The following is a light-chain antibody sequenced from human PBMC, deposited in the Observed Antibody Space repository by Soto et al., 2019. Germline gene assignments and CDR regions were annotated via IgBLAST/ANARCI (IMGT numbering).Light chain of an antibody. CDR1: QIISSH. CDR3: QQRPNWPLT. Sequence: EIVLTQSPATLSLSPGERATLSCRASQIISSHLAWYQQKPGQAPRLLIYDASNRAPGIPARFSGSGSGTDFTLTISSLEPEDFAVYYCQQRPNWPLTFGGGTKVEIK. CDR2: DAS. V-gene: IGKV3-11*01. J-gene: IGKJ4*01.